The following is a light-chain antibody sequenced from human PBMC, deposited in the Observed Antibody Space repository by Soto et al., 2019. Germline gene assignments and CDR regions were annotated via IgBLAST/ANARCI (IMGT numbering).Light chain of an antibody. CDR1: QDISNY. Sequence: DXXLTQSPSFLSASVGXRVPITCLASQDISNYLAWYQQEPGKAPKLLTYAASTLQSGVPSRFSGSGSGTEFTLTISSLQPEDFATYYCQQLNSYPFTFGQGTRLEIK. CDR3: QQLNSYPFT. V-gene: IGKV1-9*01. J-gene: IGKJ5*01. CDR2: AAS.